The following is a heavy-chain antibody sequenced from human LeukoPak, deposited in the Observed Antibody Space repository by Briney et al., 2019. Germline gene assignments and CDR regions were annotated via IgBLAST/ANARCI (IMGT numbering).Heavy chain of an antibody. CDR1: GYTFTSYG. Sequence: ASVKVSCKASGYTFTSYGISWVRQAPGQGLEWMGWISAYNGNTNYAQKLQGRVTMTTDTSTSTAYMELRSLGSDDTAVYYCARDGRRMGATTYPYYYYYGMDVWGQGTTVTVSS. CDR2: ISAYNGNT. CDR3: ARDGRRMGATTYPYYYYYGMDV. J-gene: IGHJ6*02. D-gene: IGHD1-26*01. V-gene: IGHV1-18*01.